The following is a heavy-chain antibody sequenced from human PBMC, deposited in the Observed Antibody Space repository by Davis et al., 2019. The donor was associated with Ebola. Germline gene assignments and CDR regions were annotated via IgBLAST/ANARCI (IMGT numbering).Heavy chain of an antibody. V-gene: IGHV4-59*01. CDR3: ARGRSSPRYYYYYMDV. Sequence: MPSGTRSLTCTVSGCPTSSYYWSWIRQPPGKGLEWIRSIYYSWTTNYNPSLKSRVTISVDTSKNQFSLKLSSVTAADTAVYYCARGRSSPRYYYYYMDVWGKGTTVTVSS. J-gene: IGHJ6*03. D-gene: IGHD2-2*01. CDR2: IYYSWTT. CDR1: GCPTSSYY.